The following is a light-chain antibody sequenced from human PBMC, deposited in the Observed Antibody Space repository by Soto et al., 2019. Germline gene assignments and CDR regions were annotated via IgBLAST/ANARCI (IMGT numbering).Light chain of an antibody. J-gene: IGKJ2*01. V-gene: IGKV3-15*01. CDR2: GAS. CDR1: QSVSSN. Sequence: EIVMTQSPATLSVSPGERATLSCRASQSVSSNLAWYQQKPGQAPRLLIYGASTRATGIPARFSGSGSGTEFTLTISSLQSEDFATYYCQQSLSTPYTFGPGTKLEIK. CDR3: QQSLSTPYT.